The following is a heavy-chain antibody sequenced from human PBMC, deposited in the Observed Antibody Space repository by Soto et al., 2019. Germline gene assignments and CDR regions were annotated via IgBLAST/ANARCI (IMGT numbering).Heavy chain of an antibody. Sequence: QVQLQESGPGLVKPSGTLSLTCAVSSGSISSSNWWSWVRQPPGKGLEGIGEIYHSGSTNYNPSLKSRVTISVDKSKNQFSLKLSSVTAADTAVYYCARHVTTIFGVVIISDWFDPWGQGTLVTVSS. V-gene: IGHV4-4*02. CDR1: SGSISSSNW. CDR2: IYHSGST. J-gene: IGHJ5*02. CDR3: ARHVTTIFGVVIISDWFDP. D-gene: IGHD3-3*01.